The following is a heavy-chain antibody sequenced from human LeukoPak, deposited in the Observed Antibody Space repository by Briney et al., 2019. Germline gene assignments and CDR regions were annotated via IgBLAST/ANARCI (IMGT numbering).Heavy chain of an antibody. J-gene: IGHJ4*02. D-gene: IGHD3-22*01. CDR2: INPNSGGT. V-gene: IGHV1-2*02. Sequence: ASVKVSCKASGYTFTVYYMHWVRQAPGQGLEWMGWINPNSGGTNYAQKFQGRVTMTRDTSISTAYMELSRLRSDDTAVYYCARELEGYYYDLDYWGQGTLVTVSS. CDR1: GYTFTVYY. CDR3: ARELEGYYYDLDY.